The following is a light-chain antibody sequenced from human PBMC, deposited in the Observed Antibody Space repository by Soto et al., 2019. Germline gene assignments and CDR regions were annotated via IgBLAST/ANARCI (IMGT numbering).Light chain of an antibody. Sequence: DIQMTQSPFTLSASVGDRVTITCRASQTVYTWLAWYQQKPGEAPKVLIYDASSLQSGVPSRFRGSGSGTEFTLTISSLQPDDFATYYCQQYNTYSWTFGQGTKVDIK. CDR3: QQYNTYSWT. CDR2: DAS. J-gene: IGKJ1*01. CDR1: QTVYTW. V-gene: IGKV1-5*01.